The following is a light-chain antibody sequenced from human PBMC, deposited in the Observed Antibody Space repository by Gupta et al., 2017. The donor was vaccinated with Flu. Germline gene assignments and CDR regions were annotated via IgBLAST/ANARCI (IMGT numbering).Light chain of an antibody. V-gene: IGLV3-19*01. J-gene: IGLJ2*01. Sequence: SSALPQDPAVSVVWVQTARITRQGDSLRSYYATWYQQKPGPAPVLVIFGDNNRPSGIPDRFSASKSDNMASLTISGAQAEDEADYYCSSLNNIGKRLLFGGGTKLTVL. CDR3: SSLNNIGKRLL. CDR1: SLRSYY. CDR2: GDN.